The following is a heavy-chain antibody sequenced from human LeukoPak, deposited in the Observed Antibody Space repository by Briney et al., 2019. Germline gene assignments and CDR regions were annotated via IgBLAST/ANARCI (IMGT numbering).Heavy chain of an antibody. CDR1: GYSFSDYY. D-gene: IGHD6-13*01. CDR3: ARQFRYSSSWYYGY. J-gene: IGHJ4*02. V-gene: IGHV1-2*02. Sequence: ASVKVSCKSSGYSFSDYYMHWVRQAPGQGLEWMGWIGPNSGGSKYAQKVQGRVTMTRDTSISTAYMELSRLRSDDTAVYYCARQFRYSSSWYYGYWGQGTLVTVSS. CDR2: IGPNSGGS.